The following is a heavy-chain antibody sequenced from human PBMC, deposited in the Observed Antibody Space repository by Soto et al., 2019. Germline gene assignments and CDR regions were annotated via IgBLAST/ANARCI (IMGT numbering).Heavy chain of an antibody. CDR1: GGSFSGYY. D-gene: IGHD3-10*01. Sequence: KPSETLSLTCAVYGGSFSGYYWSWIRQPPGKGLEWIGEINHSGSTNYNPSLKSRVTISVDTSKNQFSLKLSSVTAADTAVYYCAGRASMVRGFIDYWGQGTLVTVSS. J-gene: IGHJ4*02. CDR3: AGRASMVRGFIDY. CDR2: INHSGST. V-gene: IGHV4-34*01.